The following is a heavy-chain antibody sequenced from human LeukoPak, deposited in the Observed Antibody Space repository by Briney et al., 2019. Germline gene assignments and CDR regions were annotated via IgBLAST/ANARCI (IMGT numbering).Heavy chain of an antibody. CDR1: GFTFSSYG. V-gene: IGHV3-33*01. CDR3: ARDMEGLAHMDV. Sequence: PGGSLRLSCAASGFTFSSYGMHWVRQAPGKGLEWVAVIWSDGSNKYYADSVKGRFTISRDNYKNTLYLQMNSLRAEDTAVYYCARDMEGLAHMDVWGQGTTVSV. J-gene: IGHJ6*02. D-gene: IGHD3-3*01. CDR2: IWSDGSNK.